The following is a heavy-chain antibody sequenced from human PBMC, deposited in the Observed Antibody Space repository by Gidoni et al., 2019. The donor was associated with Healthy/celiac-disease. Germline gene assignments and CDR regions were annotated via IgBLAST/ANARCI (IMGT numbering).Heavy chain of an antibody. CDR1: GYTFTSYA. CDR2: ISAYNGNT. V-gene: IGHV1-18*01. CDR3: ARERSYSGSYYVYYGMDV. D-gene: IGHD3-10*01. Sequence: QVQLVQSGAEVKKPGASVKVSCTASGYTFTSYAISWVRQAPGQGLEWMGWISAYNGNTNYAQKLQGRVTMTTDTSTSTAYMELRSLRSDDTAVYYCARERSYSGSYYVYYGMDVWGQGTTVTVSS. J-gene: IGHJ6*02.